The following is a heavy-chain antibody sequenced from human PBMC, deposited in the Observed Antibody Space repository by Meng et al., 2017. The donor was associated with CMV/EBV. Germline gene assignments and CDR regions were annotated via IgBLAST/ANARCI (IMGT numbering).Heavy chain of an antibody. CDR3: AGYCTNGVCYTGRDY. CDR1: GFTFSSYW. V-gene: IGHV3-74*01. CDR2: INSDGSST. Sequence: GESLKISCAASGFTFSSYWMHWVRQAPGKGLVWVSRINSDGSSTSYADSVKGRFTISRDNAKNTLYLQMNSLRAEDTAVYYCAGYCTNGVCYTGRDYWGQGTLVTVSS. D-gene: IGHD2-8*01. J-gene: IGHJ4*02.